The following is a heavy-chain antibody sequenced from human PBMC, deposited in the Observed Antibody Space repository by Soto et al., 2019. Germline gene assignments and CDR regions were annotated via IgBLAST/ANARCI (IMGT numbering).Heavy chain of an antibody. CDR2: IKSKTDGGTT. CDR1: GFTFSNAW. Sequence: PGGSLRLSCAASGFTFSNAWMNWVRQAPGKGLEWVGRIKSKTDGGTTDYAAPVKGRFTISRDDSKNTLYLQMNSLKTEDTAVYYCTTLSITIFGVVLMDVWRQGTTVTVSS. D-gene: IGHD3-3*01. J-gene: IGHJ6*02. V-gene: IGHV3-15*07. CDR3: TTLSITIFGVVLMDV.